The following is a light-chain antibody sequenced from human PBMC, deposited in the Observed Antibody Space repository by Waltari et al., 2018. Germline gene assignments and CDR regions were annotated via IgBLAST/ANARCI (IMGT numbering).Light chain of an antibody. V-gene: IGLV1-51*01. J-gene: IGLJ3*02. CDR1: NSNIGNKD. CDR2: DND. Sequence: QSVLTQPPSVSAAPGQKVTISCSGSNSNIGNKDVSWYQQVPGTAPKLLIYDNDKRPSGIPARCSGFKSGTSATLGITGLQPGDEAEYYCGTWDSSLSDVVFGGGTKLTVL. CDR3: GTWDSSLSDVV.